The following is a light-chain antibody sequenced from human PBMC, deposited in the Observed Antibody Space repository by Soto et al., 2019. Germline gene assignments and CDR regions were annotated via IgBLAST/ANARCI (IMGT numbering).Light chain of an antibody. V-gene: IGLV2-14*01. Sequence: QSALTQPASVSGSPGQSITISCTGASSDVGTYNYVSWYQQHPGKAPKLMIYDVSNRPSGVSDRFSGSKSGNTAYLTISGLQADDEADYYCSSYTSSSTSVVFGGGTKLTVL. CDR2: DVS. CDR3: SSYTSSSTSVV. J-gene: IGLJ2*01. CDR1: SSDVGTYNY.